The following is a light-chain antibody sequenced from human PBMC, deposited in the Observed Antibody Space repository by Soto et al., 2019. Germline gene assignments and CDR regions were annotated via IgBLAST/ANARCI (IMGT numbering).Light chain of an antibody. J-gene: IGKJ1*01. CDR3: QQYNTFPWT. V-gene: IGKV1-5*03. Sequence: DIQMTQSPSTLSASVGDRVTITCRASQSISSRLAWYQQKQGKAPKLLIYKASSLERGVPSRFSGSGSGTDFTLTSSSLQPDDFATYYCQQYNTFPWTCGQGTKVEIK. CDR1: QSISSR. CDR2: KAS.